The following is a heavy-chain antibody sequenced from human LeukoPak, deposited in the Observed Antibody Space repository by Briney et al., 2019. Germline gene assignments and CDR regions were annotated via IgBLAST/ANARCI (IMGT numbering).Heavy chain of an antibody. CDR1: GYTFTTYY. CDR2: MNASDGST. J-gene: IGHJ2*01. V-gene: IGHV1-46*01. CDR3: ARDHGNPDWYFDL. Sequence: ASVKVSCKASGYTFTTYYMHWVRQAPGQGLEWMGIMNASDGSTSYVQKFQGRVTMTRDTSTSTVYMELSSLRSEDTGVYYCARDHGNPDWYFDLWGRGTLVTVSS.